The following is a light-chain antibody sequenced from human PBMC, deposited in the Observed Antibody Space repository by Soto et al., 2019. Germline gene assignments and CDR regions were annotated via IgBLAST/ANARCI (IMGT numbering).Light chain of an antibody. V-gene: IGKV3-15*01. CDR3: QQYDNWPRT. J-gene: IGKJ1*01. CDR2: GAS. CDR1: QSVSSN. Sequence: EIVMTQSPATLSVSPGERATLSCWASQSVSSNLAWYQQKSGQAPRLLMYGASTRASGITARFSGSGSGTEFTLTISSLQSEDFAVYYCQQYDNWPRTFGQGTKVEIK.